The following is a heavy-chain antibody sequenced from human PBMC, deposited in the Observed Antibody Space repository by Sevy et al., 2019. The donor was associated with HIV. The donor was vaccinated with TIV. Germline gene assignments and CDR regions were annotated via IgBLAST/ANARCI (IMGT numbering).Heavy chain of an antibody. V-gene: IGHV1-2*06. J-gene: IGHJ6*02. CDR2: INPNSGGT. CDR1: GYTFTGYY. Sequence: ASVKVSCKASGYTFTGYYMHWVRQAPGQGLEWMGRINPNSGGTNYAQKFQGRVTMTRETSISTAYMELSRLRSDDTAVYYCARGRGYIVVVPAAMRGDYYYGMDVWGQGTTVTVSS. D-gene: IGHD2-2*01. CDR3: ARGRGYIVVVPAAMRGDYYYGMDV.